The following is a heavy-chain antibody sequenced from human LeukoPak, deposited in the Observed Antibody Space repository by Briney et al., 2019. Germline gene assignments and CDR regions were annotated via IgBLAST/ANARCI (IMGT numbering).Heavy chain of an antibody. Sequence: ASVKVSCKASGYTFTGYYMHWVRQAPGQGLEWKGWINPNSGGTNYAQKFQGRVTMTRDTSISTAYMELSRLRSDDTAVYYCARGGYVVVVAATYDYWGQGTLVTVSS. CDR3: ARGGYVVVVAATYDY. CDR1: GYTFTGYY. V-gene: IGHV1-2*02. J-gene: IGHJ4*02. CDR2: INPNSGGT. D-gene: IGHD2-15*01.